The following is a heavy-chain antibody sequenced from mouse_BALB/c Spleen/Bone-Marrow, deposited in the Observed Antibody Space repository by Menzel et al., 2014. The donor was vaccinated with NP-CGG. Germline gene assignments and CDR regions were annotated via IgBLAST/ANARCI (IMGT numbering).Heavy chain of an antibody. V-gene: IGHV5-6-3*01. D-gene: IGHD2-1*01. Sequence: EVKVVESGGGLVQSGGSLKLSCAASGFTFSSYGMSWVRQTPDKRLELVASINSNGGSTYYPDSVKGRFTISRDNAKNTLSLQMSSLKSEDTAMYYCARGNYGNYVDYFGYWGQGTTLTVSS. CDR3: ARGNYGNYVDYFGY. CDR2: INSNGGST. J-gene: IGHJ2*01. CDR1: GFTFSSYG.